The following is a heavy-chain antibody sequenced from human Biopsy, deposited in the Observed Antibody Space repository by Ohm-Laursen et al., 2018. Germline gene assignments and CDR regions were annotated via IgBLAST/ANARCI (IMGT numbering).Heavy chain of an antibody. CDR3: ARVLLPAAAVHYGMDV. CDR1: GFSFSSYG. V-gene: IGHV3-21*01. J-gene: IGHJ6*02. Sequence: GSLRLSCAASGFSFSSYGMHWVRRAPGKGLEWVSSISSSSNFIYYGDSVKGRFTISRDNAKNSLYLQMNSLRAGDTAVYYCARVLLPAAAVHYGMDVWGQGTTVTVSS. D-gene: IGHD2-2*01. CDR2: ISSSSNFI.